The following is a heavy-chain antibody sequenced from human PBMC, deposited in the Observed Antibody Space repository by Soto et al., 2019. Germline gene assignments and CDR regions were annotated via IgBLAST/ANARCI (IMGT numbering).Heavy chain of an antibody. V-gene: IGHV3-7*01. D-gene: IGHD3-10*01. CDR3: ARDNTWGITMVRGVFNDY. Sequence: GGSLRLSCAASGFTFSSYWMSWVRQAPGKGLEWVANIKQDGSEKYYVDSVKGRFTISRDNAKNSLYLQMNSLRAEDTAVYYCARDNTWGITMVRGVFNDYWGQGTLVTVSS. J-gene: IGHJ4*02. CDR2: IKQDGSEK. CDR1: GFTFSSYW.